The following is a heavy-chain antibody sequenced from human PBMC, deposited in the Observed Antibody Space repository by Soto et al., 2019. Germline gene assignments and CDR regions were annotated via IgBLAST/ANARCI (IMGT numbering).Heavy chain of an antibody. CDR2: IYYSGST. CDR1: GGSISSGGYY. D-gene: IGHD1-1*01. Sequence: SETLSLTCTVSGGSISSGGYYWSWIRQHPGKGLEWIGYIYYSGSTYYNPSLKSRVSISVDTSKNQFSLKLSSVTAADTAVYYCARASSWNGDGVSYWGQGTLVTSPQ. J-gene: IGHJ4*02. V-gene: IGHV4-31*03. CDR3: ARASSWNGDGVSY.